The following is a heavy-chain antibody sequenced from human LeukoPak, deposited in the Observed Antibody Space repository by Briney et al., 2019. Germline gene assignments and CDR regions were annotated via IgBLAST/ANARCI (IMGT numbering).Heavy chain of an antibody. D-gene: IGHD4-23*01. J-gene: IGHJ4*02. V-gene: IGHV4-59*01. CDR2: IHYSGST. CDR1: GGSISGYY. Sequence: SETLSLTCAVSGGSISGYYWSWTRQPPGKGLEWIGYIHYSGSTNYNPSLKSRVTISVDTSKNQFSLKLSSVTAADTAVYYCARDYGGKFDYWGQGTLVTVSS. CDR3: ARDYGGKFDY.